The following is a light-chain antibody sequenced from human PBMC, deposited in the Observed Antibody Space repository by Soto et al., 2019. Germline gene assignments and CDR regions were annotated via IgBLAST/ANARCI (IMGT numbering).Light chain of an antibody. CDR3: QQYGSSPCT. CDR2: GAS. J-gene: IGKJ2*02. Sequence: EIVLTQSTGTLSLSPGERATLSCRASQSVSSSYLAWYRQKPGQAPSLLIYGASSRATGIPDRVSGSGSGTDFTLTISRLEPEDFAVYYCQQYGSSPCTFGQGTKLEIK. CDR1: QSVSSSY. V-gene: IGKV3-20*01.